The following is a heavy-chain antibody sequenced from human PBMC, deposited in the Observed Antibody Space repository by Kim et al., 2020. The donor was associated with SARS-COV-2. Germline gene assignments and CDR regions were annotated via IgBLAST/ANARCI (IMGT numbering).Heavy chain of an antibody. CDR3: ATYVLRYFDWLYTPTVDY. CDR2: ISSTSSYI. J-gene: IGHJ4*02. V-gene: IGHV3-21*01. CDR1: GFTFSSYS. Sequence: GGSLRLSCAASGFTFSSYSMNWVRQAPGKGLEWVSSISSTSSYIYYADSVKGRFIISRDNAKNSLYVQMNSLRAEDTAVYYCATYVLRYFDWLYTPTVDYWGQGTLVTVSS. D-gene: IGHD3-9*01.